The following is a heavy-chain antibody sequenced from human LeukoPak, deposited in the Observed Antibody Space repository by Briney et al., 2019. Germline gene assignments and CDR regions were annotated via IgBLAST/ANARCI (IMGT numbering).Heavy chain of an antibody. CDR2: IKQDGSET. J-gene: IGHJ3*01. V-gene: IGHV3-7*01. Sequence: PGGSLRLSCGASGFTFTTYWMNWVRQAPGKGLEWVANIKQDGSETYYVDSVKGRFTISRDNDKNSVYLQMGSLRVEDTAVYYCVRGFDGTNAFDLWGQGTKVTVSS. CDR3: VRGFDGTNAFDL. CDR1: GFTFTTYW. D-gene: IGHD3-9*01.